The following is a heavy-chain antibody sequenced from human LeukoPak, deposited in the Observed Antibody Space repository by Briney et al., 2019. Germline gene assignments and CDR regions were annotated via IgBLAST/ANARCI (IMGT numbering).Heavy chain of an antibody. CDR1: GFTFSSYW. J-gene: IGHJ4*02. Sequence: PWGSLRLSCAASGFTFSSYWMSWVRQAPGKGLEWVANIKQDGSEKYYVDSVKGRFTISRDNAKNSLYLQMNSLRAEDTAVYYCAREFSSSSGYYFETGYYFDYWGQGTLVTVSS. D-gene: IGHD3-22*01. V-gene: IGHV3-7*01. CDR3: AREFSSSSGYYFETGYYFDY. CDR2: IKQDGSEK.